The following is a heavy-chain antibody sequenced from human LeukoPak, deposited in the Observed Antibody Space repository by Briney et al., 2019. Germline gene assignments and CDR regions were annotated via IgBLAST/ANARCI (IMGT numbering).Heavy chain of an antibody. V-gene: IGHV3-23*01. Sequence: GGSLRLSCAASGFTFSSYAMSWVRQAPGKGLEWVSAISGSGGSTYYADSVKGRFTISRDNSKNTLYLQMNSLRAEDTAVYYCAKGLREWIGESNYGMDVWGQGTTVTVSS. D-gene: IGHD3-10*01. CDR2: ISGSGGST. J-gene: IGHJ6*02. CDR1: GFTFSSYA. CDR3: AKGLREWIGESNYGMDV.